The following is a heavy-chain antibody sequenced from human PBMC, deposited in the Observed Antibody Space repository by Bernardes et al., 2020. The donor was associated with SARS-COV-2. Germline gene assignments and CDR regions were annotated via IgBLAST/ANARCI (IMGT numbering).Heavy chain of an antibody. D-gene: IGHD3-10*01. Sequence: GGSLRLSCAASGFTFSSYGMHWVRQAPGKGLEWVAVIWYDGSNKYYADSVKGRFTISRDNYKNTLYLQMNSLRAEDTAVYYCARDSSDGSSWTHNWFDPWGQGTLVTVSS. V-gene: IGHV3-33*01. CDR3: ARDSSDGSSWTHNWFDP. CDR1: GFTFSSYG. CDR2: IWYDGSNK. J-gene: IGHJ5*02.